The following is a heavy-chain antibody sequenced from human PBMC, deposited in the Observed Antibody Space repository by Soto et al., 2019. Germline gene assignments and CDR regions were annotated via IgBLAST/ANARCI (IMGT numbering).Heavy chain of an antibody. D-gene: IGHD5-12*01. CDR1: GFTFRSYG. CDR3: ARGVGYTDYFDY. J-gene: IGHJ4*02. CDR2: IWYDGSNK. V-gene: IGHV3-33*01. Sequence: PGGSLRLSCAASGFTFRSYGMHWVRQAPGKGLEWVAVIWYDGSNKYYADSVKGRFTISRDNSRTTVYLQMSSLRAEDTAVYYCARGVGYTDYFDYWGQGTLVTVSS.